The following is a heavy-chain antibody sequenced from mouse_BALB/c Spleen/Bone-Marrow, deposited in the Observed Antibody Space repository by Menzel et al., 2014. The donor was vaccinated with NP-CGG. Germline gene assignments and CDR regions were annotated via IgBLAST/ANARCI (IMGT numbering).Heavy chain of an antibody. Sequence: EVQRVESGGGLVQPGGSLILSCAASGFDFSGYWVSWARQAPGKGQEWIGEINPGSSTINYTPSLKDKFIITRDNAKKTVFLQINKVRTEDTALYYCARQVYYGSFAYWGQGTTLTVSS. CDR2: INPGSSTI. D-gene: IGHD1-2*01. J-gene: IGHJ2*01. CDR1: GFDFSGYW. V-gene: IGHV4-2*02. CDR3: ARQVYYGSFAY.